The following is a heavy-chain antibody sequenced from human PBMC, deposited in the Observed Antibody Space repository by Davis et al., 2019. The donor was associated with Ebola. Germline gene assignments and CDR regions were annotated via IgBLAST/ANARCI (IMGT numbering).Heavy chain of an antibody. CDR3: ARSTYNWNYLRFEP. J-gene: IGHJ5*02. Sequence: ASVKVSCTASGGTFSSYAISWVRQAPGQGLEWMGWISAYNGNTNYAQKLQGRVTMTTDTSTSTAYMELRSLRSDDTAVYYCARSTYNWNYLRFEPWGQGTLVTVSS. V-gene: IGHV1-18*01. D-gene: IGHD1-7*01. CDR2: ISAYNGNT. CDR1: GGTFSSYA.